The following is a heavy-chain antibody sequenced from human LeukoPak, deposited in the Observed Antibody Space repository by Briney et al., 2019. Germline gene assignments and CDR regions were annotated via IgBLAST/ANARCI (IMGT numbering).Heavy chain of an antibody. V-gene: IGHV3-21*04. D-gene: IGHD3-22*01. CDR1: GFTFSSYS. CDR2: ISSSSSYI. CDR3: ARDRGYYDSSED. J-gene: IGHJ4*02. Sequence: GGSLRLSCAASGFTFSSYSMNWVRQAPGKGLEWVSSISSSSSYIYYADSVKGRFTISRDNSKNTLYLQMNSLRAEDTAVYYCARDRGYYDSSEDWGQGTLVTVSS.